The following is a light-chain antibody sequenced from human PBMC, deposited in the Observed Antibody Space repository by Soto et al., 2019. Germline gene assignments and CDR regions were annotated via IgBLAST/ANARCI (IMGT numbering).Light chain of an antibody. Sequence: QSALTQPASVSGSPGQSITISCTGTSSDVGGYNYVSWYQQHPGKAPKLMIYDVSNRPSGVSNRFSGSKSGNTASLTISGLQAEDEAYYYCSSYTRSRFFLGVFGGGTKVTVL. CDR3: SSYTRSRFFLGV. CDR1: SSDVGGYNY. J-gene: IGLJ2*01. CDR2: DVS. V-gene: IGLV2-14*01.